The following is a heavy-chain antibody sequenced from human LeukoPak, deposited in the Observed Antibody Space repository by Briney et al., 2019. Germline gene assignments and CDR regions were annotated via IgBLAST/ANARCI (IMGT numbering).Heavy chain of an antibody. Sequence: PGGSLRLPCAASGFTFSSYAMSWVRQAPGKGLEWVSAISGSGGSTYYADSVKGRFTISRDNSKNTLYLQMNSLRAEDTAVYYCAKDRSSRSAADYWGQGTLVTVSS. J-gene: IGHJ4*02. CDR3: AKDRSSRSAADY. CDR2: ISGSGGST. CDR1: GFTFSSYA. D-gene: IGHD6-13*01. V-gene: IGHV3-23*01.